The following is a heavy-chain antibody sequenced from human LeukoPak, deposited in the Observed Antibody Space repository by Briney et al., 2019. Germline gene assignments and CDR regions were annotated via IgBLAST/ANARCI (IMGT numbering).Heavy chain of an antibody. V-gene: IGHV1-2*04. CDR1: GFTFTSSA. J-gene: IGHJ4*02. D-gene: IGHD5-12*01. CDR3: AIKRGYSGYDLDY. Sequence: ASVKVSCKASGFTFTSSAVHWVRQAPGQGLEWMGWINPNSGGTNYAQKFQGWVTMTRDTSISTAYMELSRLRSDDTAVYYCAIKRGYSGYDLDYWGQGTLVTVSS. CDR2: INPNSGGT.